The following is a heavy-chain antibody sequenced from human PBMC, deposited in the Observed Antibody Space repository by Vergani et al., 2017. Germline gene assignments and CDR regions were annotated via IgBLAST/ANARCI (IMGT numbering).Heavy chain of an antibody. CDR2: ISYDGTQK. CDR1: GFTSSYYG. J-gene: IGHJ1*01. V-gene: IGHV3-30*03. D-gene: IGHD3-22*01. Sequence: QVHLVESGGGVVQPGRSLRLSCVVSGFTSSYYGMHWVRQAPGKGLEWVAVISYDGTQKYYADSVKGRFTISRDNSKSTLYLQMNSLRTEDTAVYYCATKSCGSPGCQRWYFREWGQGTLVNVSS. CDR3: ATKSCGSPGCQRWYFRE.